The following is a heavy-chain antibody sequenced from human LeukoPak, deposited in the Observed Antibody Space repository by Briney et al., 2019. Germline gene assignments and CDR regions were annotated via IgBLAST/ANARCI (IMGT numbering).Heavy chain of an antibody. Sequence: PGGSLRLSCAASGFTFSSYGMHWVRQAPGKGLEWVAVISYDGSNKYYADSVKGRFTISRDNSKNTLYLQMNSLRAEDTAVYYCAKIRRIAAALDYWGQGTLVTVSS. D-gene: IGHD6-13*01. CDR1: GFTFSSYG. V-gene: IGHV3-30*18. CDR2: ISYDGSNK. CDR3: AKIRRIAAALDY. J-gene: IGHJ4*02.